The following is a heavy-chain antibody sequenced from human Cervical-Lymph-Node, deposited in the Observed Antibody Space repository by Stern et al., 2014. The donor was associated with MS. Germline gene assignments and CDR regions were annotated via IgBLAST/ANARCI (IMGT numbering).Heavy chain of an antibody. CDR2: ISTTGGTT. CDR1: GSTFSTYD. D-gene: IGHD6-19*01. Sequence: VQLVESGGGLVQPGGSLRLSCAASGSTFSTYDMSWVRRAPGKGPQFVSAISTTGGTTYYADSVKGRFTISIDNSKNTLYLQMNSLRAEDTAVYYCAKKSGSGWYYVSWGQGSLVTVSS. V-gene: IGHV3-23*04. CDR3: AKKSGSGWYYVS. J-gene: IGHJ5*02.